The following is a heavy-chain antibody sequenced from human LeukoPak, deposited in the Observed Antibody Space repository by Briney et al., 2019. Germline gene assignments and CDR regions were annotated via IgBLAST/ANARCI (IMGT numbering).Heavy chain of an antibody. Sequence: PSETLSLTCAVYGGSFSGYYWGWIRQPPGKGPEWIGEINHSGSTNYNPSLKSRVTISVDTSKNQFSLKLSSVTAADTAVYYCARWVVAGDYYYYMDVWGKGTTVTVSS. V-gene: IGHV4-34*01. CDR1: GGSFSGYY. D-gene: IGHD2-15*01. J-gene: IGHJ6*03. CDR2: INHSGST. CDR3: ARWVVAGDYYYYMDV.